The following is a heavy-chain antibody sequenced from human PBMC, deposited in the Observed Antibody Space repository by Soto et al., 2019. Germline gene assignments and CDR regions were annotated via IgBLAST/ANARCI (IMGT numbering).Heavy chain of an antibody. V-gene: IGHV4-39*01. CDR3: ARHRPDYYDSSGYYFPY. Sequence: SETLSLTCTVSGGSISSSSYYWGWIRQPPGKGLEWIGSIYYSGSTYYNPSLKSRVTISVDTSKNQFSLKLSSVTAADTAVYYCARHRPDYYDSSGYYFPYWGQGTLVTVSS. CDR1: GGSISSSSYY. CDR2: IYYSGST. D-gene: IGHD3-22*01. J-gene: IGHJ4*02.